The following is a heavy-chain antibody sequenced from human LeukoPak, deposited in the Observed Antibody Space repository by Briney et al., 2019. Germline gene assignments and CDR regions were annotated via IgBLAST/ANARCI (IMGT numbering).Heavy chain of an antibody. CDR1: GFTFSSYG. Sequence: GGSLRLSCVASGFTFSSYGMNWVRQAPGKGLEWVSSISSSSSYIYYADSVKGRFTISRDNAKNSLYLQMNSLRAEDTAVYYCARRTLRFWSGYYPSHFDYWGQGTLVTVSS. J-gene: IGHJ4*02. V-gene: IGHV3-21*01. CDR2: ISSSSSYI. CDR3: ARRTLRFWSGYYPSHFDY. D-gene: IGHD3-3*01.